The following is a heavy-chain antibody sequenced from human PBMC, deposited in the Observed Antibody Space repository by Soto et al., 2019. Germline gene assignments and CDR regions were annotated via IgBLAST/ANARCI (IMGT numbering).Heavy chain of an antibody. CDR2: IYHSGST. Sequence: SETLSLTCAVSGGSISSSNWWSWVRQPPGKGLEWIGEIYHSGSTNYNPSLKSRVTISVDKSKNQFSLKLSSVTAADTAVYFCVRYHGARVYFDYWGQGSLVTVSS. V-gene: IGHV4-4*02. CDR1: GGSISSSNW. CDR3: VRYHGARVYFDY. J-gene: IGHJ4*02. D-gene: IGHD4-17*01.